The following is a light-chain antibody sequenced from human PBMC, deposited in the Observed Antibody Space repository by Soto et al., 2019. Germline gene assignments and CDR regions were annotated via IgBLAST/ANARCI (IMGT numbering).Light chain of an antibody. Sequence: QSVLTQPPSASGTPGQRVTISCSGSSSNIGSNTVNWYQQLPGTAPTLLIYYNNQRPSGVPDRFSGSKSGTSASLAISGLQSEDEAHYYCAAWVDSLYGWVFGGGTKVTVL. CDR1: SSNIGSNT. J-gene: IGLJ3*02. CDR3: AAWVDSLYGWV. V-gene: IGLV1-44*01. CDR2: YNN.